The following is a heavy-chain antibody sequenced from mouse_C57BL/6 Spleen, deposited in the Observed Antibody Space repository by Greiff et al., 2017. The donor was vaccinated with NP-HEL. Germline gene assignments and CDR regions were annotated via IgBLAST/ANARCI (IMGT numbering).Heavy chain of an antibody. J-gene: IGHJ3*01. CDR2: ISNLAYSI. V-gene: IGHV5-15*01. CDR1: GFTFSDYG. Sequence: EVRVVESGGGLVQPGGSLKLSCAASGFTFSDYGMAWVRQAPRKGPEWVAFISNLAYSIYYADTVTGRFTISRENAKNTLYLEMSSLRSEDTAMYYCARHEGVFAYWGQGTLVTVSA. CDR3: ARHEGVFAY.